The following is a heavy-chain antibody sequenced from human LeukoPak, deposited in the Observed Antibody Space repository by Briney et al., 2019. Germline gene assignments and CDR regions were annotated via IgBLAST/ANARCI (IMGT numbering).Heavy chain of an antibody. V-gene: IGHV3-74*01. J-gene: IGHJ4*02. CDR3: VRGGADTSY. Sequence: GGSLRLSCTASGFTFRSYWMHWVRQIPGKGLMWVSRISDDGSSASYADSVKGRFTISRDDAKHTLYLQMNSLRAEDTAIYYCVRGGADTSYWGQGTLVTVSS. CDR2: ISDDGSSA. CDR1: GFTFRSYW. D-gene: IGHD1-26*01.